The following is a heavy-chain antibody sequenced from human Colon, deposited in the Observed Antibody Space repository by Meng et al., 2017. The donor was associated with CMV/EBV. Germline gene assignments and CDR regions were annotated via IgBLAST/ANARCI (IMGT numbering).Heavy chain of an antibody. CDR2: IYSGGST. CDR3: ARDLTTTLDY. V-gene: IGHV3-66*02. D-gene: IGHD1-14*01. Sequence: GESLKISCAASVFTVSSNYMSWVRQAPGKGLEWVSVIYSGGSTYYADSVKGRFTISRDNSKNTLYLQMNSLRAEDTAVYYCARDLTTTLDYWGQGTLVTVSS. CDR1: VFTVSSNY. J-gene: IGHJ4*02.